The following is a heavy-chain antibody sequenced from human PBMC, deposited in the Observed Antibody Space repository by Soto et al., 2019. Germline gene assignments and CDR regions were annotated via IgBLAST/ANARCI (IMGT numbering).Heavy chain of an antibody. Sequence: GSSVRFSCKASGYTFTSYGISWARQAPGQGLEWMGWMSAYNGNTNYAQKLKGRVTMTTDTSTSTAYMELRSLRSDATAVYYCARDFQMVGANDDYNSGMDICGQVNTVAISS. D-gene: IGHD2-15*01. CDR1: GYTFTSYG. CDR3: ARDFQMVGANDDYNSGMDI. CDR2: MSAYNGNT. V-gene: IGHV1-18*01. J-gene: IGHJ6*02.